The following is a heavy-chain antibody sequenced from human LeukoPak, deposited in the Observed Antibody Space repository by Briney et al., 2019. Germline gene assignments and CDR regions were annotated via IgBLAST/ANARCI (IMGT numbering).Heavy chain of an antibody. V-gene: IGHV4-34*01. CDR1: GGSFSGYY. J-gene: IGHJ4*02. CDR3: AREAIVVVPAAYRGLVDY. D-gene: IGHD2-2*01. Sequence: SETLSLTCAVYGGSFSGYYWSWMRQPPGKGLEWSGEINHSGGTNYNPSLKSRVTISVDTSKNQFALKLSSVTAADTAVYYCAREAIVVVPAAYRGLVDYWGQGTLVTVSS. CDR2: INHSGGT.